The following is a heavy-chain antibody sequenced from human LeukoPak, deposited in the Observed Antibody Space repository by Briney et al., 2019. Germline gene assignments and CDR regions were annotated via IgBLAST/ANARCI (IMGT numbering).Heavy chain of an antibody. CDR1: GYTFTSYA. J-gene: IGHJ4*02. Sequence: ASVKVSCKASGYTFTSYAMHWVRQAPGQRLEWMGWINAGNGNTKYSQKFQGRVTITRDTSASTAYMELSSLRSEDTAVYYCARVYGSGRSPLVLWYWGQGTLVTVSS. V-gene: IGHV1-3*01. CDR3: ARVYGSGRSPLVLWY. CDR2: INAGNGNT. D-gene: IGHD3-10*01.